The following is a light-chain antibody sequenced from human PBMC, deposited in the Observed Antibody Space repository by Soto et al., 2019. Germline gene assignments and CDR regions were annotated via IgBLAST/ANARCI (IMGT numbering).Light chain of an antibody. Sequence: QSVLTQPPSVSGAPGQRVTISCTGSSSNIGAGYDVHWYQQLPGTAPKLLIYGNSNRPSGVPDRFSGSKSGTSASLAITGLQDEEEADDYCQSYDSSLSASIFGGGIKLTVL. CDR1: SSNIGAGYD. V-gene: IGLV1-40*01. CDR2: GNS. J-gene: IGLJ2*01. CDR3: QSYDSSLSASI.